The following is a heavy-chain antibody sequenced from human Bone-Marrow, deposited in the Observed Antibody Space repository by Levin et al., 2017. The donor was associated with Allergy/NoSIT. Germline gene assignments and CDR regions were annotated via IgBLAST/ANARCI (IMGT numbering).Heavy chain of an antibody. CDR2: INHSGST. CDR1: GGSFSGYY. CDR3: ARWEPPRDY. Sequence: SETLSLTCAVYGGSFSGYYWTWIRQPPGRGLEWIGEINHSGSTNYNPSLKSRVTISVDTSKNQFSLKLSSVTAADTAVYYCARWEPPRDYWGQGTLVTVSS. J-gene: IGHJ4*02. V-gene: IGHV4-34*01. D-gene: IGHD1-14*01.